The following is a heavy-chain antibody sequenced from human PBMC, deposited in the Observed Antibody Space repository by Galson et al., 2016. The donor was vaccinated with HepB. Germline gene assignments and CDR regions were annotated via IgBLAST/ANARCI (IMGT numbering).Heavy chain of an antibody. V-gene: IGHV4-39*07. CDR1: GGSISSSSYY. Sequence: ETLSLTCTVSGGSISSSSYYWGWIRQPPGKGLEWIGSIYYSGSTYYNPSLKSRVTISVDTSKNQFSLKLSSVTAADTAVYYCARARYSSGLYNWFDPWGQGTLVTVSS. CDR2: IYYSGST. CDR3: ARARYSSGLYNWFDP. J-gene: IGHJ5*02. D-gene: IGHD6-19*01.